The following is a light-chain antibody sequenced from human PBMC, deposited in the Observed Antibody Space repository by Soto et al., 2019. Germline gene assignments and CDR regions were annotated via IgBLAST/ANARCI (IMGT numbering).Light chain of an antibody. V-gene: IGKV1-39*01. CDR2: GAS. CDR3: QQSLITPPLT. CDR1: QSISTY. Sequence: DIQMTQSPSSLSASIGDIITITCRASQSISTYLNWYQQKPGKAPKLLIYGASTLQNGVPSRFIGSVSATDYTLISSGLQPEDFATYYCQQSLITPPLTFGGGTEVKMK. J-gene: IGKJ4*01.